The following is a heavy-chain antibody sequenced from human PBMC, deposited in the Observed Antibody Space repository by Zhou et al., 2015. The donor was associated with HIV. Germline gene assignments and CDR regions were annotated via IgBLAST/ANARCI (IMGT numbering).Heavy chain of an antibody. V-gene: IGHV1-46*01. J-gene: IGHJ4*02. CDR3: ASGGYRTDGIAVAYLALGLDY. Sequence: QVQLVQSGAEVKKPGASVKVSCKASGYTFTSYYMHWVRQAPGQGLEWMGIINPSGGSTSYAQKFQGRVTMTRDTSTSTVYMELSSLRSEDTAVYYCASGGYRTDGIAVAYLALGLDYWGQGTLVTVSS. CDR1: GYTFTSYY. D-gene: IGHD6-19*01. CDR2: INPSGGST.